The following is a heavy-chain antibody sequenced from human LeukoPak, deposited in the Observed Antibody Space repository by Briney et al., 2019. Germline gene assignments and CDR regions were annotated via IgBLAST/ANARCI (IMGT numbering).Heavy chain of an antibody. D-gene: IGHD3-16*02. CDR1: GGSISSYY. CDR3: ASIYDYVWGSYRYTGYFDY. V-gene: IGHV4-59*01. J-gene: IGHJ4*02. Sequence: PSETLSLTCAVSGGSISSYYWSWIRQPPGKGLEWIGYIYYSGSTNYNPSLKSRVTISVDTSKNQFSLKLSSVTAADTAVYYCASIYDYVWGSYRYTGYFDYWGQGTLVTVSS. CDR2: IYYSGST.